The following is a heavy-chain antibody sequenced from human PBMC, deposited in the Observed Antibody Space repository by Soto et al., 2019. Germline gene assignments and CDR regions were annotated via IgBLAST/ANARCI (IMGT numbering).Heavy chain of an antibody. V-gene: IGHV1-69*01. D-gene: IGHD3-16*01. CDR3: ASDNPFTHKFRNGFDP. Sequence: QVRLVQSGAEVKKPGSSVKVSCKASGGTFSNYAITWLRLAPGQGLEWLGGIIPVFGTVNYAQKFQGRVKITADESTSTAYMEPNRVRSGDTAFYFCASDNPFTHKFRNGFDPWGQGTLVIVS. CDR1: GGTFSNYA. J-gene: IGHJ5*02. CDR2: IIPVFGTV.